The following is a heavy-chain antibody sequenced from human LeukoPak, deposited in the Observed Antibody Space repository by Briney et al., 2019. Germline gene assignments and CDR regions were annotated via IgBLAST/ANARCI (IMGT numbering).Heavy chain of an antibody. CDR1: GFTFSSYG. CDR3: ARGPRWGVRGFMNY. CDR2: IWYDGSNK. V-gene: IGHV3-33*01. Sequence: WGSLRLSCAASGFTFSSYGMHWVRQAPGKGLEWVAVIWYDGSNKYYADSVKGRFTISRDNSKNTLYLQMNSLRAEDTAVYYCARGPRWGVRGFMNYWGQGTLVTVSS. D-gene: IGHD3-10*01. J-gene: IGHJ4*02.